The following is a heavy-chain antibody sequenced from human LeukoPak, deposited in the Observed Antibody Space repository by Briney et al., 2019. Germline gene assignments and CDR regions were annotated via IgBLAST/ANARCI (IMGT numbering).Heavy chain of an antibody. J-gene: IGHJ5*02. Sequence: SETLSLTCAVYGGSFSGYYWSWIRQPPGKGLEWIGEINHSGSTNYNPSLKSRVTISVDTSKNQFSLKLSSVTAADTAVYYCARGYRRYSSSSSWFDPWGQGTLVTVSS. CDR1: GGSFSGYY. CDR3: ARGYRRYSSSSSWFDP. V-gene: IGHV4-34*01. CDR2: INHSGST. D-gene: IGHD6-6*01.